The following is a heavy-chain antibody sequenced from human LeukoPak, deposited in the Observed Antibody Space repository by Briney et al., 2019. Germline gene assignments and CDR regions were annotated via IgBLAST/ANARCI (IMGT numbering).Heavy chain of an antibody. D-gene: IGHD3-22*01. CDR3: TKGYYDPFDC. CDR1: GASMNSYR. J-gene: IGHJ4*02. V-gene: IGHV4-59*07. Sequence: SDTLSLTCNVSGASMNSYRWNWIRQPPGRGLNWLGYISHDGKTNYNPSLKSRPTLSVDTSKNQVSLNLNSVTAADTARYYCTKGYYDPFDCWGQGTLVTVTS. CDR2: ISHDGKT.